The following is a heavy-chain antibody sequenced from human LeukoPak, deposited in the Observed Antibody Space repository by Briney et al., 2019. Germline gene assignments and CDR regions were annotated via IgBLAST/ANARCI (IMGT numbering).Heavy chain of an antibody. CDR3: ARGTNYYDSRGSFNY. CDR2: IIPILGIA. V-gene: IGHV1-69*02. J-gene: IGHJ4*02. CDR1: GGTFSSYT. D-gene: IGHD3-22*01. Sequence: SVKVSCNASGGTFSSYTSSWVRQAPGQGLEWMGRIIPILGIANYAQKFQGRVTITADKSTSTAYMELSSLRSEGTAVYYCARGTNYYDSRGSFNYWGQGTLVTVSS.